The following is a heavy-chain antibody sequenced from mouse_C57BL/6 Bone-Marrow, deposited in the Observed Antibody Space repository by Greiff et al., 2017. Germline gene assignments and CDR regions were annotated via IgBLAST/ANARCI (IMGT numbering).Heavy chain of an antibody. Sequence: EVKLQESGPGLVKPSQSLSLTCSVTGYSITSGYYWNWIRQFPGNKLEWMGYISYDGSNNYNPSLKNRISITRDTSKNQFFLKLNSVTTEDTATYYCAREITTVVSPLAMDYWGQGTSVTVSS. CDR2: ISYDGSN. CDR3: AREITTVVSPLAMDY. J-gene: IGHJ4*01. CDR1: GYSITSGYY. V-gene: IGHV3-6*01. D-gene: IGHD1-1*01.